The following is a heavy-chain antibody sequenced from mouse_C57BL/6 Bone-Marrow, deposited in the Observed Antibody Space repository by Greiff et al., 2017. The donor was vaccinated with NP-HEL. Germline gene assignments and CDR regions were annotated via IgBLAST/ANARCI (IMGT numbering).Heavy chain of an antibody. Sequence: QVQLKESGAELVRPGASVTLSCKASGYTFTDYEMHWVKQTPVPGLEWIGAIDPETGGTAYNQKFKGKAILTADKSSSTAYMELRSLTSEDSAVYYCTRAIYYDYDGFAYWGQGALVTVSA. V-gene: IGHV1-15*01. J-gene: IGHJ3*01. CDR1: GYTFTDYE. CDR2: IDPETGGT. D-gene: IGHD2-4*01. CDR3: TRAIYYDYDGFAY.